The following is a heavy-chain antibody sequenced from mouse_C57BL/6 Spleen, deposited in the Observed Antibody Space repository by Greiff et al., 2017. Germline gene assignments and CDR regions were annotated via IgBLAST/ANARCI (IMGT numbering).Heavy chain of an antibody. J-gene: IGHJ1*03. V-gene: IGHV2-9-1*01. CDR2: IWTGGGT. D-gene: IGHD1-1*01. CDR3: ARAPSSSRYVDG. CDR1: GFSFTSYA. Sequence: VKLMESGPGLVAPSQSLSITCTVSGFSFTSYAISWVRQPPGKGLEWLGVIWTGGGTNYNSAHKSRLSISKDNSKSHVFLKMNCLQTDDTARYYCARAPSSSRYVDGWGTGTTGTVSS.